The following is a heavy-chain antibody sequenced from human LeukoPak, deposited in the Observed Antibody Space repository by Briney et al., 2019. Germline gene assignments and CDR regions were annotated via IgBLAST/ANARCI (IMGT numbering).Heavy chain of an antibody. J-gene: IGHJ4*02. D-gene: IGHD5-18*01. Sequence: PGGSLRLSCAASGFTFDDYAMHWVRQAPGKGLEWVSGINWNSGSIGYADSVKGRFTISRDNAKNSLYLQMSSLRAEDTALYYCAKDSAAVTEMGYFDYWGQGTLVTVSS. CDR1: GFTFDDYA. CDR2: INWNSGSI. CDR3: AKDSAAVTEMGYFDY. V-gene: IGHV3-9*01.